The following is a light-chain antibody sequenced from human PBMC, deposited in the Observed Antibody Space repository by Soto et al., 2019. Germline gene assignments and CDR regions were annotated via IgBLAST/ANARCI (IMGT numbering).Light chain of an antibody. Sequence: FMLTQPHSVSESPGKTVTISCTRSSGSIASHYVQWYQQRPGSAPSTVMFENNQRPSGVPDRFSGSIDTSSNSVSLTISGLRTEDEADYYCQSYDSSNHGVFGGGTKLTVL. CDR3: QSYDSSNHGV. V-gene: IGLV6-57*03. CDR2: ENN. CDR1: SGSIASHY. J-gene: IGLJ3*02.